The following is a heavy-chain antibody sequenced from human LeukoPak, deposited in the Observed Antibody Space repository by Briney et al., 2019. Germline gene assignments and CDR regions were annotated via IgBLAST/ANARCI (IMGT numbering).Heavy chain of an antibody. Sequence: GGSLRLSCAASGFTFSSYAMHWVRQAPGKGLEWVAFIRYDGSNKYYADSVKGRFTISRDNSKNTLYLQMNSLRAEDTAVYYCAAEPLDAFDIWGQGTMVTASS. CDR2: IRYDGSNK. V-gene: IGHV3-30*02. CDR1: GFTFSSYA. CDR3: AAEPLDAFDI. J-gene: IGHJ3*02.